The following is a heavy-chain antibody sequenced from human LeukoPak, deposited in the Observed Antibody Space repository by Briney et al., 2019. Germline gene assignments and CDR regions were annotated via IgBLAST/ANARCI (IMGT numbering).Heavy chain of an antibody. CDR2: IYTSGST. D-gene: IGHD1-1*01. V-gene: IGHV4-4*07. Sequence: SETLSLTCTVSGGSISSYYWSWIRQPAGKGLEWIGRIYTSGSTNYNPSLKSRVTMSVDTSKNQFSLKLSSVTAADTAVYYCAREKSKTGTTGGDFDYWGQGTLVTVSS. J-gene: IGHJ4*02. CDR3: AREKSKTGTTGGDFDY. CDR1: GGSISSYY.